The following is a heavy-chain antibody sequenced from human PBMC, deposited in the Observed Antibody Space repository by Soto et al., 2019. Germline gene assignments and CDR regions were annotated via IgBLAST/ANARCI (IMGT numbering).Heavy chain of an antibody. Sequence: QLTLKESGPTLVKPAQTLALTCSFSGFSLTTAGEGVGWVRQPPGEALEWLALIYWDDDERYSPSLKTRLTITKDPSKNQVVLIMTNMDAVDTATYYCAHSRNLITEDAQVGDFDYWGQGTLVTVSS. V-gene: IGHV2-5*02. D-gene: IGHD3-10*01. J-gene: IGHJ4*02. CDR2: IYWDDDE. CDR1: GFSLTTAGEG. CDR3: AHSRNLITEDAQVGDFDY.